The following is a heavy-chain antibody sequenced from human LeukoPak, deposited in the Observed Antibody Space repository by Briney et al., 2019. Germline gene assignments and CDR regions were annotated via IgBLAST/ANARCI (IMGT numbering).Heavy chain of an antibody. D-gene: IGHD6-6*01. CDR3: AKDLSSSSSGKFVS. V-gene: IGHV3-23*01. CDR1: GFTFSNYA. J-gene: IGHJ4*02. CDR2: IRDSGGST. Sequence: GGSLRLSCAASGFTFSNYAMSWVRQAPGKGLERVSAIRDSGGSTDYTDSVKGRFTISRDNSKNTLYLQMNSLRAEDTAVYYCAKDLSSSSSGKFVSWGQGTLVTVSS.